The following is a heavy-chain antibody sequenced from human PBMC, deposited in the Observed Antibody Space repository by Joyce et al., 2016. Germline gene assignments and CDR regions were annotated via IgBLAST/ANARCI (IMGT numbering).Heavy chain of an antibody. D-gene: IGHD3/OR15-3a*01. CDR1: GAFVSSNSAA. CDR2: TFYRSKWYN. V-gene: IGHV6-1*01. CDR3: ARDAGFGLDALDI. Sequence: QVQLQQSGPGLVKPSQILSLTCAISGAFVSSNSAAWNWIRQSTSRGLGWLGRTFYRSKWYNDYAVSVRSRISINPDTSKSLFSLHLNSVTPEDTAVYYCARDAGFGLDALDIWGQGTMVTVAS. J-gene: IGHJ3*02.